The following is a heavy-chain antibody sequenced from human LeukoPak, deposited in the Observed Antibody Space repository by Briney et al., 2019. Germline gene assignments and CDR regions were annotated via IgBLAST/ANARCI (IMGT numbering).Heavy chain of an antibody. CDR1: GFDLNTYE. V-gene: IGHV3-48*03. J-gene: IGHJ4*02. CDR2: ITISGHTK. Sequence: GGSLSLPCAASGFDLNTYEVNWVRQAPGKGLEWIADITISGHTKNYADSVKGRFTISRDNARTSLYLQMNSLRVEDTGVYYCARGDPHAEIWGQGTPVTVSS. CDR3: ARGDPHAEI.